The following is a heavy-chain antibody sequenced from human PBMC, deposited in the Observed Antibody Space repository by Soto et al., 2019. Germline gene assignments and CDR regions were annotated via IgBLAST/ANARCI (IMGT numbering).Heavy chain of an antibody. CDR3: ARGIDYGDFLGYYYYTLDV. V-gene: IGHV4-59*01. CDR1: GGSISSYY. J-gene: IGHJ6*02. D-gene: IGHD4-17*01. CDR2: LYYSGSS. Sequence: SETLSLTCTVSGGSISSYYWSWIRQPPGKGLEWIGHLYYSGSSNYNPSLKSRVTISADTSKNQFSLKLSSVTAADTAVYYCARGIDYGDFLGYYYYTLDVWGQGTTVTVS.